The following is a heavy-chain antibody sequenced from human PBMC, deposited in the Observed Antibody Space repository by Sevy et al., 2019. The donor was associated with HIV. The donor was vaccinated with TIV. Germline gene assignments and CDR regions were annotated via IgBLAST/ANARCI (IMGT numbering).Heavy chain of an antibody. Sequence: GGSLRLSCAASGFTFSDYYMGWVRQAPGKGLEWVANIKQDGSQKNYLDSVKGRFTISRDNAKNSLYLQMNRLRDDDTAVYYCARELWPGDYWGQGTLVTVSS. CDR1: GFTFSDYY. V-gene: IGHV3-7*01. CDR2: IKQDGSQK. D-gene: IGHD2-21*01. J-gene: IGHJ4*02. CDR3: ARELWPGDY.